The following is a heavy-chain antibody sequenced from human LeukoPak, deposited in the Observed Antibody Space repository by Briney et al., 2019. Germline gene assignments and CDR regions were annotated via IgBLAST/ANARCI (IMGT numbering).Heavy chain of an antibody. D-gene: IGHD2-2*01. CDR2: IYYSGST. J-gene: IGHJ6*03. CDR1: GGSISSYY. V-gene: IGHV4-59*01. Sequence: PSETLSLTCTVSGGSISSYYWSWIRQPPGKGLEWIGYIYYSGSTNYNPSLESRVTISVDTSKNQFSLKLSSVTAADTAVYYCARVSSTSVIPGYYYYYMDVWGKGTTVTVSS. CDR3: ARVSSTSVIPGYYYYYMDV.